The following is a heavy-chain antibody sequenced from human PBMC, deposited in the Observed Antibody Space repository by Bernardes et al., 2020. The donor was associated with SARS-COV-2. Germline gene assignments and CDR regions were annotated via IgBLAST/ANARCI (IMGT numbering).Heavy chain of an antibody. J-gene: IGHJ4*02. D-gene: IGHD4-17*01. Sequence: GGSLRLSFAASGYSVSSYVMTWVRPDPGKGLEWVSAISGSAGSTYYADSLKGRFTISRDNSKNTLYLQMNSLRAEDTAVYYCARSRDYGDFGGILRGYYFDDWGQGTLVTVSS. CDR1: GYSVSSYV. CDR2: ISGSAGST. CDR3: ARSRDYGDFGGILRGYYFDD. V-gene: IGHV3-23*01.